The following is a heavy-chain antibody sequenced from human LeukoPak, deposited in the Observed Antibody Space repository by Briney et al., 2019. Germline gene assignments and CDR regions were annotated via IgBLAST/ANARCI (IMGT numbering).Heavy chain of an antibody. CDR1: GFTFSSYS. J-gene: IGHJ4*02. V-gene: IGHV3-21*01. CDR2: ISSSSSYI. CDR3: ARDRDYYDSSGLFDY. Sequence: PGGSLRLSCAASGFTFSSYSMNWVRQAPGKGLEWVSSISSSSSYIYYADSVKGRFTISSDNAKNSLYLQMNSLRAEDTAVYYCARDRDYYDSSGLFDYWGQGTLVTVSS. D-gene: IGHD3-22*01.